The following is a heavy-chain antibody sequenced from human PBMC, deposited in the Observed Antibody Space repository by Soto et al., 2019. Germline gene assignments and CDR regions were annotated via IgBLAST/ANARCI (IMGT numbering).Heavy chain of an antibody. J-gene: IGHJ5*02. V-gene: IGHV5-10-1*01. CDR3: ARSLVGAINNWFDP. D-gene: IGHD1-26*01. CDR1: GYSFTSYW. Sequence: WESLKISCKGSGYSFTSYWIIWVRQMPGKGLEWMGRIDPSDSYTNYSPSFQGHVTISADKSISTAYLQWSSLKASDTAMYYCARSLVGAINNWFDPWGQGTLVTVSS. CDR2: IDPSDSYT.